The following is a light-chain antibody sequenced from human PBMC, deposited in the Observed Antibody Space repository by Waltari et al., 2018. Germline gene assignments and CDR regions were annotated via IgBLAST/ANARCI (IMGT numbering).Light chain of an antibody. CDR3: SSYTRSNTWV. Sequence: QSVLTQPASVSGSPGQSITISCTGTSSDIGAYNYVSWYQQHPGKAPKLMIYDVSNWPSGLSNRFSGSKSGNTSSLTISGLQADDEADYYCSSYTRSNTWVFGGGTKLTVL. V-gene: IGLV2-14*01. CDR1: SSDIGAYNY. J-gene: IGLJ3*02. CDR2: DVS.